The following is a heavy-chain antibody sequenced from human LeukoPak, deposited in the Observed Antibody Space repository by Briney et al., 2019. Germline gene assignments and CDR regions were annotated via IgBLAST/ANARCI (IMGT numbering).Heavy chain of an antibody. V-gene: IGHV1-18*01. Sequence: ASVKVSCKASGYTFTSYGISWVRQAPGQGLEWMGWISAYNGNTNNAQKLQGRVTMTTDTSTSTAYMELRSLRSDDTAVYYCARDGVAVAGPIKLGLYYGMDVWGQGTTVTVSS. CDR1: GYTFTSYG. D-gene: IGHD6-19*01. CDR3: ARDGVAVAGPIKLGLYYGMDV. J-gene: IGHJ6*02. CDR2: ISAYNGNT.